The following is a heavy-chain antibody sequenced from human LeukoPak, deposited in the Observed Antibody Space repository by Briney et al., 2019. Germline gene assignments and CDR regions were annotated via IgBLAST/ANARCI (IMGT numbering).Heavy chain of an antibody. D-gene: IGHD4-17*01. V-gene: IGHV1-8*01. Sequence: ASVKVSCKASGFTFTSYDINWVRQATGQGLEWMGWMNAKSGNKGYAQKFQGRVTMTRNSSISTAYMELSSLTSGDTAVYFCARSPARVNRLSWFDPWGQGTLVTVSS. CDR1: GFTFTSYD. J-gene: IGHJ5*02. CDR2: MNAKSGNK. CDR3: ARSPARVNRLSWFDP.